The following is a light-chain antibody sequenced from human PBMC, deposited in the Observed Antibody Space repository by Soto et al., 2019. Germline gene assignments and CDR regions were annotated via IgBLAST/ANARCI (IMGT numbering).Light chain of an antibody. CDR2: SDD. Sequence: QYVLTQPPSASGTPGRKVTISCSGSSSNIGSNAVNWYQQVPGTAPKLLIYSDDQRPSGVPDRFSGSKSGTSASLAISGLQSEDEADYICAAWNDNLNGPSYVFGTGTKVTVL. CDR3: AAWNDNLNGPSYV. V-gene: IGLV1-44*01. J-gene: IGLJ1*01. CDR1: SSNIGSNA.